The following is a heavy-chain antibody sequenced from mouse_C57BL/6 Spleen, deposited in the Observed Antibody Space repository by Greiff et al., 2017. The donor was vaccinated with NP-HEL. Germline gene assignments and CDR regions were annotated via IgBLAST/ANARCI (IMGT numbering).Heavy chain of an antibody. D-gene: IGHD1-1*01. CDR2: IYPGNSDT. J-gene: IGHJ2*01. V-gene: IGHV1-5*01. Sequence: QESGTVLARPGASVKMSCKTSGYTFTSYWMHWVKQRPGQGLEWIGAIYPGNSDTSYNQKFKGKAKLTAVTSVSTAYMELSSLTKEDSAVYYCTRPTVVPFDNWGQGTTLTVSS. CDR1: GYTFTSYW. CDR3: TRPTVVPFDN.